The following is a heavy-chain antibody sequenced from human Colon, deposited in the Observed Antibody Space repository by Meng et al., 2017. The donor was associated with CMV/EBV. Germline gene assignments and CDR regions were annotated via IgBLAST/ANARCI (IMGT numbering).Heavy chain of an antibody. Sequence: GESLKISCAASGFTFSSYAMNWVLLAPGKGLEWVSSISGSGSSTYYADSVKGRFTISRDNSDNTLHLQMNSMRAEDTAVYYCAKGGSYYPHPSFYSDYWGQGTQVTVSS. D-gene: IGHD1-26*01. CDR3: AKGGSYYPHPSFYSDY. CDR1: GFTFSSYA. CDR2: ISGSGSST. V-gene: IGHV3-23*01. J-gene: IGHJ4*02.